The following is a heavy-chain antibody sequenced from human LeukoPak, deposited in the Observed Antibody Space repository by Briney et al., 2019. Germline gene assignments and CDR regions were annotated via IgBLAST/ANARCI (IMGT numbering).Heavy chain of an antibody. CDR2: INPNSGGT. J-gene: IGHJ5*02. Sequence: ASVKVSCKASGYTFTSYDINWVRQATGQGLEWMGRINPNSGGTNYAQKFQGRVTMTRDTSISTAYMELSRLRSDDTAVYYCARGYCSGGSCYSVENWFDPWGQGTLVTVSS. D-gene: IGHD2-15*01. V-gene: IGHV1-2*06. CDR3: ARGYCSGGSCYSVENWFDP. CDR1: GYTFTSYD.